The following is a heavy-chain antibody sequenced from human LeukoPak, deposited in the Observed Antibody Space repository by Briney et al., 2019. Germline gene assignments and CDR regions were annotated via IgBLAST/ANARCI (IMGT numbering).Heavy chain of an antibody. CDR1: GFTFSGYL. CDR2: IKPDGSEK. J-gene: IGHJ4*02. D-gene: IGHD5-18*01. Sequence: PGGSLSLFCAASGFTFSGYLMSWVGQAPGKGLAWVANIKPDGSEKYYVDSVKGRLTISRDNAKNSLYLQMNGLRAEDTAVYYCASDGIQLWSHDYWGQGTLVTVSS. CDR3: ASDGIQLWSHDY. V-gene: IGHV3-7*04.